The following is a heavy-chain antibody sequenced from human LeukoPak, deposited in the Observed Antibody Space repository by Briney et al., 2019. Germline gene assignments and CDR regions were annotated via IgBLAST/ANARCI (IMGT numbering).Heavy chain of an antibody. CDR1: GGSISSYY. Sequence: SETLSLTCTVSGGSISSYYWGWIRQPPGKGLEWIGSIYYSGSTYYSPSLKSRVTISVDTSKSQFSLNLSSVTAADTAVYYCARVTTVLTVDYWGQGTLVTVSS. CDR3: ARVTTVLTVDY. V-gene: IGHV4-39*07. D-gene: IGHD4-23*01. J-gene: IGHJ4*02. CDR2: IYYSGST.